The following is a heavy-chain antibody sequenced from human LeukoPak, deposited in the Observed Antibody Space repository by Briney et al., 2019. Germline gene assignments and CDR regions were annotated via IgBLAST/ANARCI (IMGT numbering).Heavy chain of an antibody. J-gene: IGHJ4*02. CDR1: GSSISSYY. CDR2: IYYSGST. V-gene: IGHV4-59*01. Sequence: PSETLSLTCTVSGSSISSYYWSWIRQPPGKGLEWIGYIYYSGSTNYNPSLKSRVTISVDTSKNQFSLKLSSVTAADTAVYYCARGYPTVDWGQGTLVTVSS. CDR3: ARGYPTVD. D-gene: IGHD4-17*01.